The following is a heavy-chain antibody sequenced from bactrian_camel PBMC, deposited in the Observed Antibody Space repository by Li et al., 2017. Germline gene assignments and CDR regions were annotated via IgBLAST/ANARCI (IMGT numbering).Heavy chain of an antibody. J-gene: IGHJ4*01. D-gene: IGHD6*01. V-gene: IGHV3S32*01. CDR3: AARKTYGGSQPYDY. Sequence: VQLVESGGGSVQPGGSLRLSCAASRSASGSLCMGWFRQAPGKEREGVATIFRRGVSTWYKDSVRGRFTVSQDNAKGTLYLQMNSLKPEDTAMYYCAARKTYGGSQPYDYWSQGTQVTVS. CDR1: RSASGSLC. CDR2: IFRRGVST.